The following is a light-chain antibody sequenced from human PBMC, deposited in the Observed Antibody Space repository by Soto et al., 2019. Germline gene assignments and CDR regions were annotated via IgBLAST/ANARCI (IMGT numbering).Light chain of an antibody. J-gene: IGKJ2*01. CDR2: GAS. Sequence: EIVMTQSPPTLSVSPGERATLSCRASQSISTNLAWYQQRPGQAPRLLIYGASTRATDVPARFSGSGSGTEFTLTVSRLQSEDFAVYFCQQYNGRPPVTFGQGTKLEIK. CDR3: QQYNGRPPVT. V-gene: IGKV3-15*01. CDR1: QSISTN.